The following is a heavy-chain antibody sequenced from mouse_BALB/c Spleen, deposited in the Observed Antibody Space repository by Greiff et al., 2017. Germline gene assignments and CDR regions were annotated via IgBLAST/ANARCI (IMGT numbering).Heavy chain of an antibody. CDR2: ISSGGGST. D-gene: IGHD2-3*01. V-gene: IGHV5-12-1*01. CDR3: ARHDGYLYYFDY. J-gene: IGHJ2*01. CDR1: GFAFSSDD. Sequence: EVQVVESGGGLVKPGGSLKLSCAASGFAFSSDDMSWVRQTPEKRLEWVAYISSGGGSTYYPDTVKGRFTISRDNAKNTLYLQMSSLKSEDTAMYYCARHDGYLYYFDYWGQGTTLTVSS.